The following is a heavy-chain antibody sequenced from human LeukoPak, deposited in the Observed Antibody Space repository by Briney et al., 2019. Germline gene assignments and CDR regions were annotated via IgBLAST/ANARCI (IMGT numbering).Heavy chain of an antibody. CDR1: GYPFTSYD. J-gene: IGHJ5*02. D-gene: IGHD2-15*01. CDR3: ARVGYCSGGSCYWLGWFDP. CDR2: MNPNSGNT. Sequence: ASVKVSCKASGYPFTSYDINWVRQATGQGLEWMGWMNPNSGNTGYAQKFQGRVTMTRNTSISTAYMELSSLRSEDTAVYYCARVGYCSGGSCYWLGWFDPWGQGTLVTVSS. V-gene: IGHV1-8*01.